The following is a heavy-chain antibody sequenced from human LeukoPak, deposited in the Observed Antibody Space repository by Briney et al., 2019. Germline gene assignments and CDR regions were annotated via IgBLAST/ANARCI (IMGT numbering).Heavy chain of an antibody. D-gene: IGHD1-26*01. Sequence: SETLSLTCTVSGGSISSSSHYWGWIRQPPGKGLEWIGSVYYSESTYYNPSLKSRLTISGDTSKNQFSLKLSSVTAADTAVYYCASLVGATTRLGVGVFDYWGQGTLVTVSS. J-gene: IGHJ4*02. CDR1: GGSISSSSHY. CDR2: VYYSEST. V-gene: IGHV4-39*01. CDR3: ASLVGATTRLGVGVFDY.